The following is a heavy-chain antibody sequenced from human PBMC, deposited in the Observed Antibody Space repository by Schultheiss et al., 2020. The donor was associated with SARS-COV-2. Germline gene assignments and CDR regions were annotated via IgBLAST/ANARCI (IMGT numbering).Heavy chain of an antibody. CDR3: ARVIVPLDYYYYGMDV. Sequence: ASVKVSCKASGYSFTSYYMHWVRQAPGQGLEWMGWINPNSGGTNYAQKFQGRLMMTRDTSISTAYMELSSLRSEDTAVYYCARVIVPLDYYYYGMDVWGQGTTVTVSS. D-gene: IGHD3-16*02. V-gene: IGHV1-2*02. CDR2: INPNSGGT. J-gene: IGHJ6*02. CDR1: GYSFTSYY.